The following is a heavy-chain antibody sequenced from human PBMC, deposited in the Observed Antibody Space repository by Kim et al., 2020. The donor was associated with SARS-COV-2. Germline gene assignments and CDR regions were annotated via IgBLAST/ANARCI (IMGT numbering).Heavy chain of an antibody. Sequence: GASLKISCSTSGYTFSRFWITWVRQMPGKGLEWMGRIDPRDSYTTYNPSFQGHVTISVDRSITTAYLQWSSLKASDTAMYYCARVDPYSDPGPPFFDYWGQGTLVTVSS. D-gene: IGHD4-17*01. CDR1: GYTFSRFW. CDR2: IDPRDSYT. J-gene: IGHJ4*02. V-gene: IGHV5-10-1*01. CDR3: ARVDPYSDPGPPFFDY.